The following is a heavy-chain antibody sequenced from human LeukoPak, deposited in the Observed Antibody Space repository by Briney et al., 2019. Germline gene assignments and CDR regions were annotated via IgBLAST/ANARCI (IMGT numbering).Heavy chain of an antibody. D-gene: IGHD6-13*01. J-gene: IGHJ5*02. Sequence: SETLSLTCTVSGGSISSYYWSWIRQPPGQGLEWIGYIYYSASTNYNPSLKSRVTISVDTSKNQFSLKLSSVTAADTAVYYCARRVPGIAAAEGYNWFDPWGQGTLVTVSS. CDR1: GGSISSYY. CDR2: IYYSAST. CDR3: ARRVPGIAAAEGYNWFDP. V-gene: IGHV4-59*08.